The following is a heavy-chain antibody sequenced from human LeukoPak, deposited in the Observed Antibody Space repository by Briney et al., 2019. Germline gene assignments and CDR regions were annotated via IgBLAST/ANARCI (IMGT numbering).Heavy chain of an antibody. J-gene: IGHJ4*02. CDR2: ISGSGGST. V-gene: IGHV3-23*01. D-gene: IGHD3-9*01. Sequence: GGSLRLSCAASGFTFSSYAMSWVRQAPGKGLEWVSAISGSGGSTYYADSVKGRFTISRDNSKNTLYLQMNSLRAEDTAVYYCAKDDYDILTGYYSIDYWGQGTLATVSS. CDR1: GFTFSSYA. CDR3: AKDDYDILTGYYSIDY.